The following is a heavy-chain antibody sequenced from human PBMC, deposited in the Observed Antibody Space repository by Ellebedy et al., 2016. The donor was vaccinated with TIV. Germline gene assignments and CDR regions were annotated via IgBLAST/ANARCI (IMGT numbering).Heavy chain of an antibody. D-gene: IGHD3-10*01. Sequence: SETLSLXXTVSGGSISSGGYYWSWIRQHPGKGLEWIGYIYYSGSTYYNPSLKSRVTISVDTSKNQFPLKLSSVTAADTAVYYCADIWSLDYWGQGTLVTVSS. V-gene: IGHV4-31*03. J-gene: IGHJ4*02. CDR2: IYYSGST. CDR1: GGSISSGGYY. CDR3: ADIWSLDY.